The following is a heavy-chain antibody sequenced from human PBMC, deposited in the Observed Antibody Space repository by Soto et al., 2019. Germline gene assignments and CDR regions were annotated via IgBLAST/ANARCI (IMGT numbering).Heavy chain of an antibody. Sequence: QVQLVQSGAEVKKPGSSVKVSCKASGGTFSSYAISWVRQAPGQGLEWMGGIIPIFGTANYAQKIQGRVTITADQSTSTSYMELSSLRSEATALYYCARDRTRAAGTLDYWGQGPLVTVSS. CDR3: ARDRTRAAGTLDY. CDR1: GGTFSSYA. D-gene: IGHD6-13*01. V-gene: IGHV1-69*12. J-gene: IGHJ4*02. CDR2: IIPIFGTA.